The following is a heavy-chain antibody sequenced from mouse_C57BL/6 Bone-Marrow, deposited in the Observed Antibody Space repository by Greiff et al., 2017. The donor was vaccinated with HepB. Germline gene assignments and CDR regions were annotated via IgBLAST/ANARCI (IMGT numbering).Heavy chain of an antibody. Sequence: VKLQQSGAELVKPGASVKLSCKASGYTFTSYWMQWVKQRPGQGLEWIGEIDPSDSYTNYNQKFKGKATLTVDTSSSTAYMQLSSLTSEDSAVYYCARWAYYSNLWFAYWGQGTLVTVSA. CDR3: ARWAYYSNLWFAY. J-gene: IGHJ3*01. CDR1: GYTFTSYW. D-gene: IGHD2-5*01. CDR2: IDPSDSYT. V-gene: IGHV1-50*01.